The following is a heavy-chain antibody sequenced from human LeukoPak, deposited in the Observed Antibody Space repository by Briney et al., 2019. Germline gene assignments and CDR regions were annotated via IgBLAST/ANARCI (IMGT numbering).Heavy chain of an antibody. Sequence: GGSLRLSCAASGFTFSSYAMSWVRQAPGKGLEWVSAISGSGGSTYYADSVKGRFTTSRDNSKNTLYLQMNSLRAEGTAVYYCAKAQRYCSSTSCHEGWFDPWGQGTLVTVSS. CDR1: GFTFSSYA. V-gene: IGHV3-23*01. CDR3: AKAQRYCSSTSCHEGWFDP. CDR2: ISGSGGST. J-gene: IGHJ5*02. D-gene: IGHD2-2*01.